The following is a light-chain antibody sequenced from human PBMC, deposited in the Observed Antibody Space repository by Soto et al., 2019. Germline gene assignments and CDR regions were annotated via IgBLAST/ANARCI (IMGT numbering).Light chain of an antibody. CDR1: QSISSY. CDR2: AAS. J-gene: IGKJ1*01. Sequence: DIQMTQSPSSLSASVGDRVTITGRASQSISSYLNWYKQNPGKAPKIMIYAASSLQSGVPSRFSGSGSGTDFTLTISSLQPEDFETYYCQQSYSTPWTFGQGTKVDIK. V-gene: IGKV1-39*01. CDR3: QQSYSTPWT.